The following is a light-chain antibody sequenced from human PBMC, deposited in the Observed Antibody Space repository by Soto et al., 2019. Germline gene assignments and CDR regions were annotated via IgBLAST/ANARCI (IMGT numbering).Light chain of an antibody. CDR1: SSDVGGYNY. CDR3: SSYTSRSTLYV. J-gene: IGLJ1*01. CDR2: DVS. Sequence: QSVLTQPASVSGSPGQSITISCTGTSSDVGGYNYVSWYQQHPGKAPKLMIYDVSNRPSGVSNRFSGSKSGNTASLTISGLQAEDEPDYYCSSYTSRSTLYVFGTGTKVTVL. V-gene: IGLV2-14*01.